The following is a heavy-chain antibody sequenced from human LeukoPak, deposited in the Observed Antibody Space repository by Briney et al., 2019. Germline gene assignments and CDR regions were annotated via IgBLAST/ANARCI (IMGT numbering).Heavy chain of an antibody. CDR2: INPNSGGT. J-gene: IGHJ4*02. V-gene: IGHV1-2*02. CDR1: GYSFTGYY. D-gene: IGHD3-10*01. CDR3: ARDVITMVRGVRGYFDY. Sequence: GASVKVSCKASGYSFTGYYMHWVRQAPGQGLEWMGWINPNSGGTNYAQKIQGRVTMTRDTSISTAYMELSRLRSDDTAVYYCARDVITMVRGVRGYFDYWGQGTLVTVSS.